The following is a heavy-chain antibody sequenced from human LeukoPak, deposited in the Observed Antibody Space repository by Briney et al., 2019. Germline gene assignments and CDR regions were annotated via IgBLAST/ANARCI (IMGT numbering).Heavy chain of an antibody. CDR2: ISWNSGSI. J-gene: IGHJ5*02. Sequence: GRSLRLSCAASGFTFDDYAMHWVRQAPGKGLEWVSGISWNSGSIGYADSVKGRFTISRDNAKNSLYLQMNSLRAEDTALYYCAKWTGYSGFDPWGQGTLVTVSS. CDR1: GFTFDDYA. CDR3: AKWTGYSGFDP. D-gene: IGHD3/OR15-3a*01. V-gene: IGHV3-9*01.